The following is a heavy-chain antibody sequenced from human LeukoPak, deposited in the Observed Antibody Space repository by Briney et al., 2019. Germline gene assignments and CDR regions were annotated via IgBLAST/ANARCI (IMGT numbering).Heavy chain of an antibody. V-gene: IGHV4-39*01. J-gene: IGHJ6*03. CDR1: SGSISSGDYS. CDR2: IYYSDSGRT. Sequence: PSETLSLTCSASSGSISSGDYSWGWIRQPPGKGLEWIGGIYYSDSGRTYYNPFLESRVSISVDTSRNQFSLKLSSVTGADTALYYCVRHESFYYYYTDVWGKGTTVTVSS. CDR3: VRHESFYYYYTDV.